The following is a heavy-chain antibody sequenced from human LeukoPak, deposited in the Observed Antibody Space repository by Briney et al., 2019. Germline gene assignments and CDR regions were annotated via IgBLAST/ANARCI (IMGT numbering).Heavy chain of an antibody. J-gene: IGHJ5*02. Sequence: SETLSLTCAVYGGSFSGYYWNWIRQPPGKGLEWIGEINHSGSTNYNPSLKSRVTISVDTSKNQFSLKLSSVTAADTAMYYCAREAYDVLTSDWFDPWGQGTLVTVSS. CDR2: INHSGST. V-gene: IGHV4-34*01. CDR1: GGSFSGYY. CDR3: AREAYDVLTSDWFDP. D-gene: IGHD3-9*01.